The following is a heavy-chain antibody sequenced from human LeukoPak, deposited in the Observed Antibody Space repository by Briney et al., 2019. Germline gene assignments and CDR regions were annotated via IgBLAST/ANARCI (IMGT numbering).Heavy chain of an antibody. CDR1: GFTVSSNY. D-gene: IGHD3-22*01. CDR3: AKVVADYYDSSGYYLPDY. J-gene: IGHJ4*02. Sequence: GGSLRLSCAASGFTVSSNYMSWVRQAPGKGLEWVSAISGSGGSTYYADSVKGRFTISRDNSKNTLYLQMNSLRAEDTAVYYCAKVVADYYDSSGYYLPDYWGQGTLVTVSS. CDR2: ISGSGGST. V-gene: IGHV3-23*01.